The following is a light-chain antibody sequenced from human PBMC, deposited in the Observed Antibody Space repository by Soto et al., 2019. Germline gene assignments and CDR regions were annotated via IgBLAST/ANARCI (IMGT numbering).Light chain of an antibody. V-gene: IGKV1-8*01. Sequence: AIRMTQSPSSLSASTGDRATITCRASQGISSYLAWYQQKPGKAPKPLIYAASTLQSGVPARFSGSGSGTDFTLTISCLQSEDFATYYCQQYYSYPRTFGQGTKVEIK. CDR1: QGISSY. J-gene: IGKJ1*01. CDR2: AAS. CDR3: QQYYSYPRT.